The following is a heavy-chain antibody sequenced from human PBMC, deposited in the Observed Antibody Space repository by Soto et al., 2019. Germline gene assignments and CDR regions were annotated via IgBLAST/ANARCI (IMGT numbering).Heavy chain of an antibody. J-gene: IGHJ5*02. Sequence: ASVKVFCKASGGTFSSYDINWVRQATGQGLEWMGWMNPNSGNTVHAQKFQGRVTITADKFTGTAYMELTRLRSDDTAVYYCAGDPDSHYNDSHASSYPWGQGTLVTVSS. CDR3: AGDPDSHYNDSHASSYP. D-gene: IGHD3-22*01. CDR1: GGTFSSYD. V-gene: IGHV1-8*03. CDR2: MNPNSGNT.